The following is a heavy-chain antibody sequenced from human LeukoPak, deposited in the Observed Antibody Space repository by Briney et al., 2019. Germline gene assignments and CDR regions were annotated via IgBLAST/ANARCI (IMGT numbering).Heavy chain of an antibody. CDR1: GFTFSSYA. CDR2: ISGNGGST. V-gene: IGHV3-23*01. CDR3: AIEYYYDTSDYWGAAFDI. Sequence: GGSLRLSCAASGFTFSSYAMSWVRQAPGKGLEWVSAISGNGGSTYYADSVKGRFTISRDNSKNTLYLQMNSLRAEDTAVYYCAIEYYYDTSDYWGAAFDIWGQGTMVTVSS. J-gene: IGHJ3*02. D-gene: IGHD3-22*01.